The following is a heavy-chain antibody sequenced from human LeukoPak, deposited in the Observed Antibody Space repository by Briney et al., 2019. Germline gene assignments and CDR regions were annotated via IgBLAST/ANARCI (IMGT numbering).Heavy chain of an antibody. CDR3: VRPKHSSISWLHYGMDV. Sequence: TGGSLRLYCAASGFTVSSSHLTWVRQAPGKGLEWVSLIYSDGRTYYADSVRGRFTISRDNSKNTLYLQMNSLRVEDTAVYYCVRPKHSSISWLHYGMDVWGQGTTVIVSS. J-gene: IGHJ6*02. CDR2: IYSDGRT. CDR1: GFTVSSSH. V-gene: IGHV3-66*04. D-gene: IGHD2-2*01.